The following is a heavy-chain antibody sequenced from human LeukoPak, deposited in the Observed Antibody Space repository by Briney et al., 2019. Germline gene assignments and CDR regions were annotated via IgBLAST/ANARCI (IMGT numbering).Heavy chain of an antibody. J-gene: IGHJ2*01. CDR2: IYYSGST. Sequence: SETLSLTCTVSGGSISSSSYYWGWIRQPPGKGLEWIGSIYYSGSTYYNPSLKSRVTISVDTSKNQFSLSLISVTAADTAVYYCARDGVSALNLYSDLWGRGTLVTVSS. D-gene: IGHD3-3*01. CDR3: ARDGVSALNLYSDL. V-gene: IGHV4-39*07. CDR1: GGSISSSSYY.